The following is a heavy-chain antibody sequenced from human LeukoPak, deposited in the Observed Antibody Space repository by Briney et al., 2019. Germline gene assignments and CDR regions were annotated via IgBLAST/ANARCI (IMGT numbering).Heavy chain of an antibody. V-gene: IGHV4-59*01. Sequence: PSETLSLTCTVSGGSISSYYWSWIRQPPGKGLEWIGYIYYSGSTDYNPSLKSRVTISVETSKNHFSLKLSSVTAADTAVYYCARGDYGDYSFYWYFDLWGRGTLVTVSS. D-gene: IGHD4-17*01. J-gene: IGHJ2*01. CDR3: ARGDYGDYSFYWYFDL. CDR1: GGSISSYY. CDR2: IYYSGST.